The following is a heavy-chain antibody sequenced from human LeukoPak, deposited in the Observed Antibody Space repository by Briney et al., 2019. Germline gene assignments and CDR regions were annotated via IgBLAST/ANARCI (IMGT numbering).Heavy chain of an antibody. J-gene: IGHJ3*02. D-gene: IGHD2-21*02. CDR1: GFTFSSYS. V-gene: IGHV3-21*01. Sequence: PGGSLRLSCAASGFTFSSYSMNWVRQAPGKGLEWVSSISSSSSYIYYADSVKGRFTISRDNAKNSLYLQMNSPRAEDTAVYYCARDLGVTGDAFDIWGQGTMVTVSS. CDR2: ISSSSSYI. CDR3: ARDLGVTGDAFDI.